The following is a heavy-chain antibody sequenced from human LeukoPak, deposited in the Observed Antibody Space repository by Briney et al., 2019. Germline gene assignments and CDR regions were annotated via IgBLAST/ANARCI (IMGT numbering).Heavy chain of an antibody. CDR1: GYTFTSYY. V-gene: IGHV1-46*01. CDR2: INLSGGTT. Sequence: ASVKVSCKASGYTFTSYYMHWVRQAPGQGLEWMGIINLSGGTTYYAQKFQGRVTITADESTSTAYMELSSLRSEDTAVYYCARDWTDYDILTGLNWFDPWGQGTLVTVSS. J-gene: IGHJ5*02. D-gene: IGHD3-9*01. CDR3: ARDWTDYDILTGLNWFDP.